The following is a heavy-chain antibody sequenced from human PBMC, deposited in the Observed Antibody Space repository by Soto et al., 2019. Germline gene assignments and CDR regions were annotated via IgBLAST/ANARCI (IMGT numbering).Heavy chain of an antibody. CDR1: GGSISSGGYY. CDR2: IYYSGST. J-gene: IGHJ3*02. D-gene: IGHD3-10*01. CDR3: ARAKGFPSSMVRGVTLGDAFDI. Sequence: QVQLQESGPGLVKPSQTLSLTCTVSGGSISSGGYYWSWIRQHPGKGLEWIGYIYYSGSTYYNPSHKRRVTVPVDTSKNQFSLKLSSVTAADTAVYYCARAKGFPSSMVRGVTLGDAFDIWGQGTMVTVSS. V-gene: IGHV4-31*03.